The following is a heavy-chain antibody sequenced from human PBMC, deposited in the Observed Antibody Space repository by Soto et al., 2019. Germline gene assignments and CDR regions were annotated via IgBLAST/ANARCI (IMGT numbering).Heavy chain of an antibody. J-gene: IGHJ4*02. Sequence: QVQLQESGPGLVKPSGSLSLTCAVSGGSFTSNNWWNWVRQPPGQWLEWIGEIYRTGSTNYNPSLKRRVTIALDKSENQFSLKVTSLTAADTAVYYCASRDPGTSVDYWGQGTLVTVSS. CDR1: GGSFTSNNW. V-gene: IGHV4-4*02. CDR2: IYRTGST. CDR3: ASRDPGTSVDY. D-gene: IGHD1-7*01.